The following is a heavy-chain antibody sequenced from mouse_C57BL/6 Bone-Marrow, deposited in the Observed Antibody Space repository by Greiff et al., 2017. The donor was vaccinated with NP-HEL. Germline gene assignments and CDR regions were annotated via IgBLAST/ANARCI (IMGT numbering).Heavy chain of an antibody. CDR3: ARRGATVPLEY. CDR2: IHPNSGST. Sequence: VQLQQPGAELVKPGASVKLSCKASGYTFTSYWMHWVKQRPGQGLEWIGMIHPNSGSTNYNEKFKSKATLTVDKSSSTAYMQLSSLTSEASAVYYCARRGATVPLEYWGQGTTLTVSS. CDR1: GYTFTSYW. V-gene: IGHV1-64*01. J-gene: IGHJ2*01. D-gene: IGHD1-1*01.